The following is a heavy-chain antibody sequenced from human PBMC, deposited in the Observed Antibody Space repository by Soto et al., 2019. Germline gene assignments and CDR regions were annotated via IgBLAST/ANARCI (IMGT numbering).Heavy chain of an antibody. CDR3: ARDTNYFDSRAYSDALAF. CDR2: IKDEGSER. J-gene: IGHJ4*02. Sequence: GGTLTLSCAASGFTFRHYWLTWVRQPPGKGLEWVANIKDEGSERYYVDSGKGRFTISRDNAKNALILQMNSLGAEDTAVYYCARDTNYFDSRAYSDALAFWGQGTLVTVSS. V-gene: IGHV3-7*01. CDR1: GFTFRHYW. D-gene: IGHD3-22*01.